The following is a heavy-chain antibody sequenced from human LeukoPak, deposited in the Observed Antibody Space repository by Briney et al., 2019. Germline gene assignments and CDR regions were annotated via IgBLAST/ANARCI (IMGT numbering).Heavy chain of an antibody. CDR1: GFTFNNYW. J-gene: IGHJ6*02. D-gene: IGHD3-10*01. V-gene: IGHV3-74*01. CDR3: TRGSSGFSYYSAMDV. CDR2: INSDGSSR. Sequence: GGSLRLSCAASGFTFNNYWMHWVRLVPGKGLVWVSRINSDGSSRHFADSVKGRFTISRENAKNTVYLQMNSLRGDDTAVYYCTRGSSGFSYYSAMDVWGQGTTVTVSS.